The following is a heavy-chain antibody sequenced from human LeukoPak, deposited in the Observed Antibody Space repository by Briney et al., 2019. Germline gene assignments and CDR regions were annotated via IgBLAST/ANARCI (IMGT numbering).Heavy chain of an antibody. CDR1: GFTFSSDA. Sequence: GGSLRLSCVASGFTFSSDAMHWVRQAPGKGLEWVAVISYDGKEKYHADSVKGRFTISRDNSKNTLYLQMNSLRADDTALYYCVKDLTTVTTQGDYWGQGTLVTVSS. CDR2: ISYDGKEK. CDR3: VKDLTTVTTQGDY. V-gene: IGHV3-30*04. D-gene: IGHD4-17*01. J-gene: IGHJ4*02.